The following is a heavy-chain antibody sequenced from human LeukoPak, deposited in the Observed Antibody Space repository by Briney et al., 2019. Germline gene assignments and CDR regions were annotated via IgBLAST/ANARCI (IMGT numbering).Heavy chain of an antibody. CDR2: INPNSGGT. CDR1: GYTFTGYY. V-gene: IGHV1-2*02. Sequence: ASVKVSCKASGYTFTGYYMHWVRQAPGQGLEWMGWINPNSGGTNYAQKFQGRVTITADESTRSAYMELSSLRSEDTAVYYCGREHPIMLRGGTSPLGPWGQGTLVTVSS. CDR3: GREHPIMLRGGTSPLGP. J-gene: IGHJ5*02. D-gene: IGHD3-10*01.